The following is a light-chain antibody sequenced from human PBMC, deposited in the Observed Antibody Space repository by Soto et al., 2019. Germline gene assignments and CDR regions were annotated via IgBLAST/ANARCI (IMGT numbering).Light chain of an antibody. Sequence: QSVLTQPPSVSGAPGQRVTISCTGSSSNIGAGYDVHWYQQLPGTAPKLLIYGNSNRPSGVPDRFSGSKSGTSASLAITGLQAEDEADYYCQSYHNSLSGWVFGGGTKLAVL. CDR2: GNS. J-gene: IGLJ3*02. CDR3: QSYHNSLSGWV. CDR1: SSNIGAGYD. V-gene: IGLV1-40*01.